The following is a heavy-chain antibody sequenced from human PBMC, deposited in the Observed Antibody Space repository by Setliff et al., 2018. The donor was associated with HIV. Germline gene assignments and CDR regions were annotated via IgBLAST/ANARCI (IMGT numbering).Heavy chain of an antibody. J-gene: IGHJ6*02. D-gene: IGHD5-12*01. V-gene: IGHV5-51*01. CDR2: IYPGDSET. CDR3: ARRSGYDWGGAYYYGMDV. Sequence: GESLKISCKGFGYSCTSYWIGWVRQMPGIGLEWMGIIYPGDSETRYSPSFQGQVTISADKSISTAYLQRSSLKASDTAMYYCARRSGYDWGGAYYYGMDVWGQGTTVTVSS. CDR1: GYSCTSYW.